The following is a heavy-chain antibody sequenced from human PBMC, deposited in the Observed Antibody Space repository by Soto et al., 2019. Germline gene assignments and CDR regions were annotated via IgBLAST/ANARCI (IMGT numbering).Heavy chain of an antibody. CDR2: ISWNSGSI. CDR1: GFTFDDYA. V-gene: IGHV3-9*01. Sequence: EVQLVESGGGLVQPGRSPRLSCAASGFTFDDYAMHWVRQAPGKGLEWVSGISWNSGSIGYADSVKGRFTISRDNAKNSLYLQMNSLRAEDTALYYCAKGDSDEDSRHFDYWGQGTLVTVSS. J-gene: IGHJ4*02. CDR3: AKGDSDEDSRHFDY.